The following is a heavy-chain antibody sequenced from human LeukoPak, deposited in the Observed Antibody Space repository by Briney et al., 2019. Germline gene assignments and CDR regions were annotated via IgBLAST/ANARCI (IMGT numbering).Heavy chain of an antibody. V-gene: IGHV1-69*13. D-gene: IGHD2-2*01. CDR1: GGTFSNYA. J-gene: IGHJ6*03. CDR3: ARAPEVIVPAAYYYSYYMDV. Sequence: SVKVSCKASGGTFSNYAVSWVRQAPGQGLEWAGGIIPIFGTANYAQKFQGRVTITADESTSTVYMELNSLRSEDTAVCYCARAPEVIVPAAYYYSYYMDVWGKGTTVTVSS. CDR2: IIPIFGTA.